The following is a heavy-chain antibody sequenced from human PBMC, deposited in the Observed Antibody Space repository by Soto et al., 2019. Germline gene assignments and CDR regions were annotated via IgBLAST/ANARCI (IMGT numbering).Heavy chain of an antibody. CDR3: XXGXFDSSGYYYDAFDI. Sequence: QVQLVQSGAEVKKPGSSVKVSCKASGGTFSSYTISWVRQAPGQGLEWMGRIIPILGIANYAQKFQGRVTXXXXXXXXXXXXXXXXXXXXXXXXXXXXXGXFDSSGYYYDAFDIWGQGTMVTVSS. CDR1: GGTFSSYT. CDR2: IIPILGIA. J-gene: IGHJ3*02. V-gene: IGHV1-69*02. D-gene: IGHD3-22*01.